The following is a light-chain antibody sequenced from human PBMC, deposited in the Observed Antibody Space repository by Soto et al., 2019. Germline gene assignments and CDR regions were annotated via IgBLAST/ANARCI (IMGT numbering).Light chain of an antibody. CDR2: ENN. CDR1: SSNIGNNY. Sequence: QSVLTQPPSVSAAPGQKVTISCSGSSSNIGNNYVSWYQQLPGTAPKLLIYENNKRPSGIPDRFSGSKSGTSATLGITGLQTGDEADYDCGTWDSSLSAGRFGGGTKVTVL. CDR3: GTWDSSLSAGR. V-gene: IGLV1-51*02. J-gene: IGLJ2*01.